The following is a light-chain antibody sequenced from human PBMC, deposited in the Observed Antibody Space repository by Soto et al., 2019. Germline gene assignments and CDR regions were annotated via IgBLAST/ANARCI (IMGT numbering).Light chain of an antibody. V-gene: IGKV3-15*01. Sequence: EIVMAQSPDTLYVSPGERATLSCGAGQTLSSTLAWNQQRPGQGTRLLISGASSRATGIPAMFSGRGSGTEFTLTISSLQSEDFGVYYCRHCDNWPFTFGGDQGREQ. CDR2: GAS. CDR3: RHCDNWPFT. CDR1: QTLSST. J-gene: IGKJ4*01.